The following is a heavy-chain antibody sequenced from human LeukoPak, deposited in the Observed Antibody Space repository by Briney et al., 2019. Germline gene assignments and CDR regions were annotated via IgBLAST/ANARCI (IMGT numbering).Heavy chain of an antibody. D-gene: IGHD3-10*01. CDR2: IYTSGST. J-gene: IGHJ3*02. V-gene: IGHV4-4*07. Sequence: SETLSLTCTLSSGSLSGSYYWSWIRQPAGKGLEWIGRIYTSGSTNYNPSLKSRVTISVDTSKNQFSLKLSSVTAADTAVYYCARGRGAPPDAFDIWGQGTMVTVSS. CDR1: SGSLSGSYY. CDR3: ARGRGAPPDAFDI.